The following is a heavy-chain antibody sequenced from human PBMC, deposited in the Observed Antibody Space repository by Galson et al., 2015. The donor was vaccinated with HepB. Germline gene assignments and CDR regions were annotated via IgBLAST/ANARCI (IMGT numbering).Heavy chain of an antibody. V-gene: IGHV3-30*04. CDR2: ISYDGSNK. D-gene: IGHD4-17*01. J-gene: IGHJ6*02. Sequence: SLRLSCAASGFTFSSYAMHWVRQAPGKGLEWVAVISYDGSNKYYADSVKGRFTISRDNSKNTLYLQMNSLRAEDTAVYYCARDLNGDHNYYYYGMDVWGQGTTVTVSS. CDR1: GFTFSSYA. CDR3: ARDLNGDHNYYYYGMDV.